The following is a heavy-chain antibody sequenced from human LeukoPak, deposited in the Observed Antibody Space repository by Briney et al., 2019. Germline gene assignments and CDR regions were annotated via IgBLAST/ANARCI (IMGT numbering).Heavy chain of an antibody. V-gene: IGHV4-61*02. CDR2: IYTSGST. CDR1: GGSISSGSYY. CDR3: ARKGQLERRYYFDY. D-gene: IGHD1-1*01. J-gene: IGHJ4*02. Sequence: SETLSLTCTVSGGSISSGSYYWSWIRQPAGKGLEWIGRIYTSGSTNYNPTLKSRVTISVDTSKNQFSLKLSSVTAADTAVYYCARKGQLERRYYFDYWGQGTLVTVSS.